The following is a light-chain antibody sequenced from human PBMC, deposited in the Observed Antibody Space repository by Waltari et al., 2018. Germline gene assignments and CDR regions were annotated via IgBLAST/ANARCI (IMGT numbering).Light chain of an antibody. V-gene: IGLV1-44*01. CDR2: NNL. J-gene: IGLJ2*01. CDR1: TSNIGSNA. CDR3: AAWDGSLDGVV. Sequence: QSVLTQPPSASGTPGQRVTISCSGSTSNIGSNAVNWYQQLPGTAPKLLIYNNLRRPSGVPDRFSGSKSGTSASLAISGLQSEDEADYYCAAWDGSLDGVVFGGGTMLTVL.